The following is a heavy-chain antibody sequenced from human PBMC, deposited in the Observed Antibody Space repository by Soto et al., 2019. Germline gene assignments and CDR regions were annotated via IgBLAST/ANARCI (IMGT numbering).Heavy chain of an antibody. CDR1: GGTFSSYA. Sequence: QVQLVQSGAEVKKPGSSVKVSCKASGGTFSSYAISWVRQAPGQGLEWMGGIIPIFGTANYAQKFQGRVTITADESTGTAYMELSSLRSEDTAVYYCARDWPGAYCGGDCYGSPWGQGTLVTVSS. CDR3: ARDWPGAYCGGDCYGSP. D-gene: IGHD2-21*02. V-gene: IGHV1-69*12. J-gene: IGHJ5*02. CDR2: IIPIFGTA.